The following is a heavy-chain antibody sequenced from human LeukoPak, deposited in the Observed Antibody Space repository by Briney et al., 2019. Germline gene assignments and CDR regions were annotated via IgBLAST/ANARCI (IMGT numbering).Heavy chain of an antibody. CDR3: ATDDIAVAGTNFDY. J-gene: IGHJ4*02. CDR2: ISAYNGNT. D-gene: IGHD6-19*01. CDR1: GYTFTSYG. V-gene: IGHV1-18*01. Sequence: SGKLSCKASGYTFTSYGISWVQKAHGQMLKWMGWISAYNGNTNYAHHLQGRVTMTTDTSTSTAYMELKSLISDDTAVYFCATDDIAVAGTNFDYWGQGTLVTVCS.